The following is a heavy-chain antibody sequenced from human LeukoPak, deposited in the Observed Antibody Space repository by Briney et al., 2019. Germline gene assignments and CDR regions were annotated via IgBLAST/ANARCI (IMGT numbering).Heavy chain of an antibody. CDR2: IYYSGST. D-gene: IGHD5-18*01. CDR1: GGSISSSSYY. J-gene: IGHJ4*02. V-gene: IGHV4-39*01. Sequence: SETLSLTCTVSGGSISSSSYYWGWIRQPPGKGLAWIGSIYYSGSTYYNPPLKSRVTISVDTSKNQFSLKLSSVTAADTAVYYCARQTNTAVIDYWGQGTLVTVSS. CDR3: ARQTNTAVIDY.